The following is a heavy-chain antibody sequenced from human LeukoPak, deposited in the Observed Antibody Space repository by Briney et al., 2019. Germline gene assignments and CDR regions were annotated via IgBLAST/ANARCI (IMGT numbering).Heavy chain of an antibody. CDR1: GGSISSYY. CDR3: ARAYKKQWLVSN. V-gene: IGHV4-59*08. Sequence: SETLSLTCTVSGGSISSYYWSWIRQPPGKGLEWIGYIYYSGSTYYNPSLKSRVTISVDTSKNQFSLKLSSVTAADTAVYYCARAYKKQWLVSNWGQGTLVTVSS. J-gene: IGHJ4*02. CDR2: IYYSGST. D-gene: IGHD6-19*01.